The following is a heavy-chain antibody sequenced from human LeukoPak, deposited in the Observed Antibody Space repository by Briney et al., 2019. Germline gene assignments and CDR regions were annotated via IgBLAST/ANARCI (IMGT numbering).Heavy chain of an antibody. Sequence: KPSETLSLTCAVYGGSFSGYYWSWIRQPPGKGLEWIGEINHSGSTNYNPSLKSRVTISVDTSKNQFSLKLSSVTAADTAVYYCARVESMYYFGYWGQGTLVTVSS. CDR3: ARVESMYYFGY. J-gene: IGHJ4*02. V-gene: IGHV4-34*01. CDR1: GGSFSGYY. D-gene: IGHD1-1*01. CDR2: INHSGST.